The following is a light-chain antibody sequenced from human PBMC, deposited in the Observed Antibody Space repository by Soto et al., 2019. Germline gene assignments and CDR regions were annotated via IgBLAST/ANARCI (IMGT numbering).Light chain of an antibody. CDR2: KAS. J-gene: IGKJ5*01. Sequence: DIQITQSPSTLSASVGDRVTITCRASQSISSWLAWYQQKPGKAPKLLIYKASSLESGVPSRFSGSGSGTDFTLTINSLQAEDFATYYCQQSYSTPITFGQGTRLEIK. CDR3: QQSYSTPIT. CDR1: QSISSW. V-gene: IGKV1-5*03.